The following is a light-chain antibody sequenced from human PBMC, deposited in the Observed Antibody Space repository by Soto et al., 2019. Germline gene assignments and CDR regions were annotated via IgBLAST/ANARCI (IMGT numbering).Light chain of an antibody. CDR3: QQYDSSPCT. V-gene: IGKV3-20*01. CDR1: QSVSSSY. Sequence: EIVLTQSPGTLSLSPGERATLSCRASQSVSSSYLAWYQQKPGQAPWLLIYGASRRASGVPDRFSGSGSGTDFTLTISGLEPEDFAVYYCQQYDSSPCTFGQGTRLDI. CDR2: GAS. J-gene: IGKJ5*01.